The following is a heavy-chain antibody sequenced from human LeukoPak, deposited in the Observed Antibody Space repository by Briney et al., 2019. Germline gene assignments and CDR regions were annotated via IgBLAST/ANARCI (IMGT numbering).Heavy chain of an antibody. CDR1: GFTFNSYW. D-gene: IGHD3-3*01. J-gene: IGHJ4*02. Sequence: GGSLRLSCAASGFTFNSYWMSWVRQAPGKGLEWVANIKQDGSEKYYVDSVKGRFTISRDNAKNSLYLQMNSLRAEDTAVYYCARDLRFLEWLSVFDYWGQGTLVTVSS. CDR2: IKQDGSEK. CDR3: ARDLRFLEWLSVFDY. V-gene: IGHV3-7*01.